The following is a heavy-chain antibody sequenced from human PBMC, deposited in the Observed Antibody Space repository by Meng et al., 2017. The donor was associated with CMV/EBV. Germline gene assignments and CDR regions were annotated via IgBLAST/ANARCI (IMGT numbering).Heavy chain of an antibody. CDR2: ISWNSGSI. Sequence: SLKISCAASGFTFDDYAMHWVRQAPGKGLEWVSGISWNSGSIGYADSVKGRFTISRDNAKNSLYLQMNSLRAEDTALYYCAKGPPARRGKRGGGGQGTLVTVSS. CDR1: GFTFDDYA. J-gene: IGHJ4*02. V-gene: IGHV3-9*01. CDR3: AKGPPARRGKRGG. D-gene: IGHD3-10*01.